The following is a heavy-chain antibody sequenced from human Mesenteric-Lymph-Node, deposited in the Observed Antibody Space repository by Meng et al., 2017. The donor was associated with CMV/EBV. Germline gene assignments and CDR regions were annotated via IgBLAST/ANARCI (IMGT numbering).Heavy chain of an antibody. J-gene: IGHJ4*02. D-gene: IGHD3-3*01. CDR1: GFTFSSYA. CDR3: ARSLYYDFWSGYYFTPFDY. CDR2: ISYDGSNK. V-gene: IGHV3-30-3*01. Sequence: GGSLRLSCAASGFTFSSYAMHWVRQAPGKGLEWVAVISYDGSNKYYADSVKGRFTISRDNSKNTLYLQMNSLRAEDTAVYYCARSLYYDFWSGYYFTPFDYWGQGTLVTVSS.